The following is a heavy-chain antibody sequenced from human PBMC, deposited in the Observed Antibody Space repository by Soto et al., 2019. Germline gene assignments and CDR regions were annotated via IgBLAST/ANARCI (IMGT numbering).Heavy chain of an antibody. CDR3: AKDATNCSGGSCYGFSYCYYGMDV. Sequence: PGGSLRLSCAASGFTFSSYAMSWVRQAPGKGLEWVSAISGSGGSTYYADSVKGRFTISRDNSKNTLYLQMNSLRAEDTAVYYCAKDATNCSGGSCYGFSYCYYGMDVWVQGTTVTVSS. CDR2: ISGSGGST. V-gene: IGHV3-23*01. D-gene: IGHD2-15*01. J-gene: IGHJ6*02. CDR1: GFTFSSYA.